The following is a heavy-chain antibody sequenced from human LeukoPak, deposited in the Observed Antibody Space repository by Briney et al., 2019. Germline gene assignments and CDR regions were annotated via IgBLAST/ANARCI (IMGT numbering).Heavy chain of an antibody. Sequence: GGSLRLSCAASGFTFSTYSMNWVRQGPGKGLEGVSSISSSNNYIYYADSVKGRFTISRDNAKNSLYLQMNSLRAEDTAVYYCARDLRFGGYYYYYMDVWGKGTTVTVSS. CDR2: ISSSNNYI. D-gene: IGHD3-10*01. CDR1: GFTFSTYS. J-gene: IGHJ6*03. V-gene: IGHV3-21*01. CDR3: ARDLRFGGYYYYYMDV.